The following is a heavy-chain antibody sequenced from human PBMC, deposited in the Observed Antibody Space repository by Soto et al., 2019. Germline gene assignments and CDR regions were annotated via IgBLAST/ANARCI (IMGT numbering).Heavy chain of an antibody. CDR1: GGSFSGYY. V-gene: IGHV4-34*01. J-gene: IGHJ5*02. Sequence: PSETLSLTCAVYGGSFSGYYWSWIRQPPGKGLEWNGEINHSGSTNYNPSLKSRVTISVDTSKNQFSLKLSSVTAANTAVYYCARNAIFGVVKLSRGNPRNGNWFDPWGQGTLVTVSS. CDR3: ARNAIFGVVKLSRGNPRNGNWFDP. CDR2: INHSGST. D-gene: IGHD3-3*01.